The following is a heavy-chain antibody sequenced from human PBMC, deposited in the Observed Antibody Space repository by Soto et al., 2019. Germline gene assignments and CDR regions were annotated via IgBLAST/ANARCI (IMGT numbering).Heavy chain of an antibody. CDR3: ARQDIVATIGGLFDY. D-gene: IGHD5-12*01. CDR2: IYPGDSDT. J-gene: IGHJ4*02. Sequence: GESLKISCKGSGYSFTSYWIGWVRQMPGKALDWMGIIYPGDSDTRYSPSFQGQVTISADKSISTAYLQWSSLKASDTAMYYCARQDIVATIGGLFDYWGQGTLVTVSS. CDR1: GYSFTSYW. V-gene: IGHV5-51*01.